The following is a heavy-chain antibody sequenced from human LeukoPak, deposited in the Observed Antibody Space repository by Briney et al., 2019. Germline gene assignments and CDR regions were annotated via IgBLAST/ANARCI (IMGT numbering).Heavy chain of an antibody. CDR1: GDSISSIY. D-gene: IGHD3-10*01. CDR3: AKDRGSGWDGFDI. CDR2: IYYSGST. J-gene: IGHJ3*02. Sequence: PSETLSLTCTVSGDSISSIYWSWIRQPPGKGLEWIGYIYYSGSTNYNPSLKSRVTISVDTSKNQFSLKLSSVTAADTAVYFCAKDRGSGWDGFDIWGQGTMVTVSS. V-gene: IGHV4-59*01.